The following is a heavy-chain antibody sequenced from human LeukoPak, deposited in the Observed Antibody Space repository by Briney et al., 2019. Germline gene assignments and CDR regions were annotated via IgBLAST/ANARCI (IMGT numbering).Heavy chain of an antibody. CDR2: ISYDGSNK. V-gene: IGHV3-30*18. D-gene: IGHD1-26*01. CDR1: GFTFSSYA. Sequence: GGSLRLSCAASGFTFSSYAMSWVRQAPGKGLEWVAVISYDGSNKYYADSVKGRFTISRDNSKNTLYLQMNSLRAEDTAVYYCAKDVGSDYWGQGTLVTVSS. CDR3: AKDVGSDY. J-gene: IGHJ4*02.